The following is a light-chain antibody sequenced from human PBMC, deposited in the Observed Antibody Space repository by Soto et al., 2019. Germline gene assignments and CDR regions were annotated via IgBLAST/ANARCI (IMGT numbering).Light chain of an antibody. Sequence: EIVLTQSPATLSLSPGGRATLSCRASQSVSSYLAWYQQKPGQAPRLLIYDASNRATGSPARFSGSGSGTDFTLTISSLEPEDFAVYYCQQRSNWPPITFGHGTRLEIK. CDR3: QQRSNWPPIT. J-gene: IGKJ5*01. CDR1: QSVSSY. CDR2: DAS. V-gene: IGKV3-11*01.